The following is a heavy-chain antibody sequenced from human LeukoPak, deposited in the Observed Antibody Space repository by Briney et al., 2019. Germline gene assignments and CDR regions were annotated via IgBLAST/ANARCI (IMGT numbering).Heavy chain of an antibody. J-gene: IGHJ4*02. CDR2: IYYSGST. Sequence: SETLSLACTVSGGSVSSGSYYWSWIRQPPGKGLEWIGYIYYSGSTSYNPSLKSRVTISVDTSKNQFSLKLSSVTAADTAVYYCARYSLAPAVAGYSCFDYWGQGTLVTVSS. D-gene: IGHD6-19*01. V-gene: IGHV4-61*01. CDR1: GGSVSSGSYY. CDR3: ARYSLAPAVAGYSCFDY.